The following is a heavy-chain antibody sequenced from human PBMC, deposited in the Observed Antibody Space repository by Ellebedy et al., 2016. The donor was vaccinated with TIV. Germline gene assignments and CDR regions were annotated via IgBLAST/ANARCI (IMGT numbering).Heavy chain of an antibody. V-gene: IGHV3-7*01. D-gene: IGHD2-21*01. CDR2: IRGDGSRK. CDR1: GFTLSGYW. Sequence: GGSLRLXXEASGFTLSGYWMDWVRQAPGKGLEWVANIRGDGSRKYYGDSVGGRFTISRDNAKNSLYLDMSNLSAEDTALYFCVRDRNYHRESAYYDVLDIWGRGTLVTVSS. J-gene: IGHJ3*02. CDR3: VRDRNYHRESAYYDVLDI.